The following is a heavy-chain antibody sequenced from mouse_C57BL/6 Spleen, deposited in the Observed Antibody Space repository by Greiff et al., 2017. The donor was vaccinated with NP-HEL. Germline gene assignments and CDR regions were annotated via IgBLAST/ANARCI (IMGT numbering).Heavy chain of an antibody. CDR2: INPNNGGT. J-gene: IGHJ1*03. D-gene: IGHD2-4*01. Sequence: DINPNNGGTIYNQKFKGKATLTVDKSSSTAYMELRSLTSEDTAVYYCARIYYDYEDWYFDVWGTGTTVTVSS. CDR3: ARIYYDYEDWYFDV. V-gene: IGHV1-18*01.